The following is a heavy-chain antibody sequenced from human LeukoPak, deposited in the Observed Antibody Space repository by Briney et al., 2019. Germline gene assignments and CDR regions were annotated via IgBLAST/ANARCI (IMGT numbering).Heavy chain of an antibody. CDR1: GGSMRSYY. Sequence: SETLSLTCNVSGGSMRSYYWSWIRQPPGKGLEWMGYIYYSGGTYYSPSLKSRVTMSVDTSKNQFSLELSSVTAADTAVYYCARHSDDCSGSTCYDYWGQGILVTVSS. D-gene: IGHD3-22*01. CDR2: IYYSGGT. J-gene: IGHJ4*02. V-gene: IGHV4-59*08. CDR3: ARHSDDCSGSTCYDY.